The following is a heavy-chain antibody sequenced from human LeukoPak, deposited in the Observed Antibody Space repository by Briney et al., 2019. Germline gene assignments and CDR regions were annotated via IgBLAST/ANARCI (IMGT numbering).Heavy chain of an antibody. CDR3: AKDGAIPGIYGMDV. CDR1: GFTFSSYA. D-gene: IGHD4/OR15-4a*01. V-gene: IGHV3-23*01. J-gene: IGHJ6*02. CDR2: ISSSGGST. Sequence: GGPLRLSCAASGFTFSSYAMNWVRQAPGKGLQWVSVISSSGGSTYYADSVKGRFTISRDNSKNTLYLQMNSLRAEDTAIYFCAKDGAIPGIYGMDVWGQGTTVTVSS.